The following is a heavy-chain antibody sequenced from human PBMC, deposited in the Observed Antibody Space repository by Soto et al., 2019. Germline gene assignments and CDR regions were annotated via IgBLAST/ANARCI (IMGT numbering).Heavy chain of an antibody. CDR2: ITTTSSTM. CDR3: ARDSSGRQYYGMDV. V-gene: IGHV3-48*02. J-gene: IGHJ6*02. CDR1: GFIFSDYS. D-gene: IGHD3-22*01. Sequence: GSLRLSCTPCGFIFSDYSMNWVRQAPGKGLEWISYITTTSSTMYYADSVKGRFTISRDNAKNSLYLQMNSLRDEDTAVYYCARDSSGRQYYGMDVWGQGTTVTVSS.